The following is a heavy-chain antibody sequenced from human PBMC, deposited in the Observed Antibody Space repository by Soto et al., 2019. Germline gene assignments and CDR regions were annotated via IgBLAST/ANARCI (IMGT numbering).Heavy chain of an antibody. CDR2: ISGSGGYT. CDR1: GFTFSSYA. Sequence: EVQLLESGGGLVQPGGSLRLSCAASGFTFSSYAVSWVRQAPGKGLEWVSAISGSGGYTYYADSVKGRFTISRDNSKNTLYLQMNSLRADDTAIYYCPKDRVCFGSGSLRGFDSWGQGTLVTVSS. V-gene: IGHV3-23*01. D-gene: IGHD3-10*01. J-gene: IGHJ4*02. CDR3: PKDRVCFGSGSLRGFDS.